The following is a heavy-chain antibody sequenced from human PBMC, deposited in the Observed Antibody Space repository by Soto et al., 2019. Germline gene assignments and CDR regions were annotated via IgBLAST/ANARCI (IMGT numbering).Heavy chain of an antibody. V-gene: IGHV4-4*02. J-gene: IGHJ4*02. CDR1: GDSISNSKW. Sequence: QVQLQESGPGLVKPSGTLSLTCAVSGDSISNSKWWSWVRQPPGKGLEWIGEIFQRGTTNYNPALKSRVIMSVDRPKNQFSLRLDSVTDADKAVYYCARGERQQQRDYWGQGALVTVSS. CDR2: IFQRGTT. D-gene: IGHD6-25*01. CDR3: ARGERQQQRDY.